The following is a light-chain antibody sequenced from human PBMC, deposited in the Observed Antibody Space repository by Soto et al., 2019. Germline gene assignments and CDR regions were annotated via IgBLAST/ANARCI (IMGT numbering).Light chain of an antibody. V-gene: IGKV3-15*01. J-gene: IGKJ1*01. Sequence: EVVMTQSPATLSVSPGERATLSCRASQNVSSNLAWYQQKPGQAPRLLIYGASTRATGIPARFSGSGSGTEFTLTISSLQSEDFAVYYCQQYNYWPTFGQGTKVDIK. CDR3: QQYNYWPT. CDR1: QNVSSN. CDR2: GAS.